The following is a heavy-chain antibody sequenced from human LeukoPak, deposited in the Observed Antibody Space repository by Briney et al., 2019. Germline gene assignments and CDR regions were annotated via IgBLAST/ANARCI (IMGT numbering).Heavy chain of an antibody. D-gene: IGHD6-13*01. Sequence: ASVKVSCKASGYTFTGYYMHWVRQAPGQGPEWMGWINPNSGGTNYAQKFQGRVTMTRDTSISTAYMELSRLRSDDTAVYYCARGDLAAAGTARGFDYWGQGTLVTVSS. V-gene: IGHV1-2*02. J-gene: IGHJ4*02. CDR2: INPNSGGT. CDR3: ARGDLAAAGTARGFDY. CDR1: GYTFTGYY.